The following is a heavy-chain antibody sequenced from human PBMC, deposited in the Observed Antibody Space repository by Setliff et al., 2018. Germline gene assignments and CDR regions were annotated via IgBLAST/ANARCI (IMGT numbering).Heavy chain of an antibody. Sequence: GGSLRLSCAASGFTFSIYSMNWVRQAPGKGLQYVSAISSDGVRTYYVDSVKGRFTISRDNYKNTLNLQMGSLRAEDMAIYYCATWNGRSSDYWGQGTLVTVSS. CDR3: ATWNGRSSDY. D-gene: IGHD1-26*01. V-gene: IGHV3-64*02. CDR2: ISSDGVRT. CDR1: GFTFSIYS. J-gene: IGHJ4*02.